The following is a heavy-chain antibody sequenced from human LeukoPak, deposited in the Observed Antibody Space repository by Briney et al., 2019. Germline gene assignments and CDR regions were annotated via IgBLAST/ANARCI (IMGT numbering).Heavy chain of an antibody. J-gene: IGHJ4*02. CDR1: GFTFSSYW. Sequence: GGSLRLSCAASGFTFSSYWMSWVRQAPGKGLEWVANIKQDGSEKYYVDSVKGRFTISRDNAKNSLYLQMNSLRAEDTAVYYCARVRGSGWPYYFDYWGQGTLVTVSS. V-gene: IGHV3-7*01. CDR2: IKQDGSEK. CDR3: ARVRGSGWPYYFDY. D-gene: IGHD6-19*01.